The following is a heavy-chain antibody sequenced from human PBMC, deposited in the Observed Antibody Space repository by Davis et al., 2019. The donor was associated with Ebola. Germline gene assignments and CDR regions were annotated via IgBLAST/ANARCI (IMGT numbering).Heavy chain of an antibody. CDR3: ARDRPTFDDFWSGYFGY. V-gene: IGHV3-7*01. D-gene: IGHD3-3*01. CDR1: GFTFSNYW. CDR2: IRPDGSEE. Sequence: GGSLRLSCAASGFTFSNYWMSWVRQAPGKGLEWVANIRPDGSEEQYVDSLKGRITISRDNAKNSLYLQMNSLRAEDTAVYYCARDRPTFDDFWSGYFGYWGQGTLVTVSS. J-gene: IGHJ4*02.